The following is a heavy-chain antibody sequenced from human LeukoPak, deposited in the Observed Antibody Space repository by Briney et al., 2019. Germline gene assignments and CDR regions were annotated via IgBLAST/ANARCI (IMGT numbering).Heavy chain of an antibody. CDR1: VFTFNNNW. V-gene: IGHV3-74*01. D-gene: IGHD1-26*01. J-gene: IGHJ4*02. Sequence: GGSERLSCAASVFTFNNNWMNWVRQAPGKGLVWVSRVNNDGSGTIYADSVKGRLTISRDNAKNTLYFAMNGLRAEDTAIYYCTRGGASATFDFCGAGTLVNVSS. CDR3: TRGGASATFDF. CDR2: VNNDGSGT.